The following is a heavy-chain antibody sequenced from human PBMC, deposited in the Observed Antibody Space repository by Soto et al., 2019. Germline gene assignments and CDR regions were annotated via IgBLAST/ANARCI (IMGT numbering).Heavy chain of an antibody. CDR2: ISNSGNTI. CDR3: ARDIDNRDYYYGLDV. CDR1: GFVFKNYE. V-gene: IGHV3-48*03. D-gene: IGHD1-20*01. J-gene: IGHJ6*02. Sequence: GGSLRLSCVASGFVFKNYEMNWVRQAPGKGLEWISYISNSGNTIYVADSMRGRFTISRDNAKNSLFLQMNSLRADDTAAYYCARDIDNRDYYYGLDVWGQGTTVTVSS.